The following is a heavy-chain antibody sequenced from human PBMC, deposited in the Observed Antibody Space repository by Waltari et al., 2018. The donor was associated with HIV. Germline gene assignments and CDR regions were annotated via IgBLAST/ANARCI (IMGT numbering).Heavy chain of an antibody. CDR1: GLLVRDST. CDR3: ARGIYCGSDCYSGLDS. V-gene: IGHV3-30-3*01. Sequence: QVKLVESGGGVVQPGRSLRLSCAASGLLVRDSTMYWVRQAPGKGLEWVAVISKAGTKKYYADSVKGRFTISRDNSNNALYLQMNSLTVEDTAVYYCARGIYCGSDCYSGLDSWGQGSLVTVSS. CDR2: ISKAGTKK. D-gene: IGHD2-21*02. J-gene: IGHJ4*02.